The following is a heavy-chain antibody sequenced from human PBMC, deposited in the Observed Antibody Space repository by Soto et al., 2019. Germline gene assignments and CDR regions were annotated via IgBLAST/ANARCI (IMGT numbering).Heavy chain of an antibody. Sequence: PGGSLRLSCAASGFTFSSYGMHWVRQAPGKGLEWVAVIWYDGSNKYYADSVKGRFTISRDNSKNTLYLRMNSLRAEDTAVYYCAREILPSLRVVPAPSRGDYWGQGTLVTVSS. CDR1: GFTFSSYG. J-gene: IGHJ4*02. V-gene: IGHV3-33*01. CDR2: IWYDGSNK. CDR3: AREILPSLRVVPAPSRGDY. D-gene: IGHD2-2*01.